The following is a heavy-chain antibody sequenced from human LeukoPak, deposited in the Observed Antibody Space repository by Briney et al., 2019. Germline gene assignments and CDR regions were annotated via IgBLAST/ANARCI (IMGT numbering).Heavy chain of an antibody. CDR2: IYYSGST. Sequence: SETLSLTCTVSGGSISSYYWSWIRQPPGKGLEWIGYIYYSGSTNYNPSLKSRLTISVDTSKNQFSLKLNSVTAADTAVYYCATQGGYCSSTSCYGSQYYYYMDVWGKGTTVTVSS. J-gene: IGHJ6*03. CDR3: ATQGGYCSSTSCYGSQYYYYMDV. D-gene: IGHD2-2*01. V-gene: IGHV4-59*01. CDR1: GGSISSYY.